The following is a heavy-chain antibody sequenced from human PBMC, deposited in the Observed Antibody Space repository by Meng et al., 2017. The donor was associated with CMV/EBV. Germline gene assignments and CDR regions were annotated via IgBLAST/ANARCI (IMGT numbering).Heavy chain of an antibody. V-gene: IGHV3-30*04. CDR3: ARDRITMIVRGVYGMDV. CDR2: ISYDGSNK. D-gene: IGHD3-22*01. J-gene: IGHJ6*02. CDR1: GFTFSSYA. Sequence: GGSLRLSCAASGFTFSSYAMHWVRQAPGKGLEWVAVISYDGSNKYYAAPVKGRFTISRDTSKNTLYLQMNILRAEDTAVYYCARDRITMIVRGVYGMDVWGQGTTVTVSS.